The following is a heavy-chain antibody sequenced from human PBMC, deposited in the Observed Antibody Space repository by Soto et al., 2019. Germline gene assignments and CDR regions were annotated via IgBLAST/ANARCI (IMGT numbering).Heavy chain of an antibody. D-gene: IGHD6-19*01. V-gene: IGHV3-48*03. CDR1: GFTFSSYE. CDR2: ISSSGSTI. J-gene: IGHJ5*02. CDR3: ARVQGRGIAVA. Sequence: EVQLVESGGGLVQPGGSLRLSWAASGFTFSSYEMNWVRQAPGKGLEWVSYISSSGSTIYYADSVKGRFTISRDNAKNSLYLQMNSLRAEDTAVYYCARVQGRGIAVAWGQGTLVTVSS.